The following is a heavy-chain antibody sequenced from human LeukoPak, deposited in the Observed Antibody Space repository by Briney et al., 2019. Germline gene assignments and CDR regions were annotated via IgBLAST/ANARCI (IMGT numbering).Heavy chain of an antibody. V-gene: IGHV3-7*01. D-gene: IGHD1-1*01. J-gene: IGHJ5*02. Sequence: GGSLRLSCAASGFTFSSTWMSWVRQAPGKGLEWVANIKQDGSEKNYLDSVKGRFTISRDNAKNSLFLQMNNLRDDDTAVYYCARQNNCGSWGQGTLVTVSS. CDR3: ARQNNCGS. CDR2: IKQDGSEK. CDR1: GFTFSSTW.